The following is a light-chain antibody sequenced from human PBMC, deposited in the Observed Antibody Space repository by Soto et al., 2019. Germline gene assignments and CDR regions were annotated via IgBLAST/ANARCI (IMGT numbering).Light chain of an antibody. CDR3: QQHGTSPWM. CDR2: GAS. J-gene: IGKJ1*01. V-gene: IGKV3-20*01. CDR1: QSVSSSY. Sequence: EVVVAPAAFTQSFSQCGIATLSCSSSQSVSSSYLAWYQQKPGQTPRLLIYGASSRATGIPDRFSGSGSGTDFTLTISRLEPEDFAVYYCQQHGTSPWMFGQGTKVDIK.